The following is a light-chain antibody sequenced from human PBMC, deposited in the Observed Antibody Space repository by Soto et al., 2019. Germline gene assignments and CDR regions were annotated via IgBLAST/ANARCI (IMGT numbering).Light chain of an antibody. Sequence: DIQMTQSPSSLSASVGDRVTITCRASQSISNYLNWYQQKPGKAPKLLIYATSSMQSGVPSRFSGSGYGTDFTLTISSLQPEDFATYYCQQSYSSPSGLTFGGGTKVDIK. CDR2: ATS. CDR1: QSISNY. CDR3: QQSYSSPSGLT. J-gene: IGKJ4*01. V-gene: IGKV1-39*01.